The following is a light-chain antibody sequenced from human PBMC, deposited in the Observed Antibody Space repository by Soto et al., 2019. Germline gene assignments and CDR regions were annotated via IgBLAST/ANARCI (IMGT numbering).Light chain of an antibody. Sequence: EIMLTQSPGTLSLSPGERATLSCRASQSVSSYLAWYQQKPGQAPRLLIYDASNRATGIPARFSGSGSGTDFTLTISSLEPEDFAVYYCQQRSNWPTFGQGRRLEIK. J-gene: IGKJ5*01. CDR1: QSVSSY. V-gene: IGKV3-11*01. CDR2: DAS. CDR3: QQRSNWPT.